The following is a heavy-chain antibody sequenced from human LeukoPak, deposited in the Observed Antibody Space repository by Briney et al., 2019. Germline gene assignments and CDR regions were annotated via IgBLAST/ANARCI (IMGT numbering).Heavy chain of an antibody. CDR1: AGSITRSSYY. V-gene: IGHV4-39*01. Sequence: SETLSLTSTTHAGSITRSSYYWGWIRHPPGNRHEWIVRIYYSGSTYYKPSLKSRVTISVDTSKNQFSLKLSSVTAADTAVYYCARHPTGTTIDLSFDYWGQGTLVTVSS. CDR3: ARHPTGTTIDLSFDY. D-gene: IGHD1-7*01. CDR2: IYYSGST. J-gene: IGHJ4*02.